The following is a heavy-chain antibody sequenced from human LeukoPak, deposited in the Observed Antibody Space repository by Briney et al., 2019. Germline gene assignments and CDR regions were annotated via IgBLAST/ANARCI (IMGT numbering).Heavy chain of an antibody. Sequence: PSETLSLTCTVSGGSISSSSYYWGWIRQPPGKGLEWIGSIYYSGSTYYNPSLKSRVTISVDTSKNQFSLKLSSVTAADTAVYYCARTVATITYYYYYMDVWGKGTTVTVSS. V-gene: IGHV4-39*01. D-gene: IGHD5-12*01. CDR2: IYYSGST. CDR1: GGSISSSSYY. CDR3: ARTVATITYYYYYMDV. J-gene: IGHJ6*03.